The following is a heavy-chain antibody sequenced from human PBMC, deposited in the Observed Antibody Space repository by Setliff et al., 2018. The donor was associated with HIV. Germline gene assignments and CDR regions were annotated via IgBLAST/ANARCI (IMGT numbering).Heavy chain of an antibody. CDR2: INSDGGIS. Sequence: GGSLRLSCAASGFTFSNYWMHWVRQAPGKGLEWVSRINSDGGISEHADAVKGRLTISRDNSQNALYLHMNSLRAEDTVVYYCAKLQEGHVYSHYDSWGQGTLVTVSS. V-gene: IGHV3-74*03. D-gene: IGHD2-21*01. CDR3: AKLQEGHVYSHYDS. CDR1: GFTFSNYW. J-gene: IGHJ4*02.